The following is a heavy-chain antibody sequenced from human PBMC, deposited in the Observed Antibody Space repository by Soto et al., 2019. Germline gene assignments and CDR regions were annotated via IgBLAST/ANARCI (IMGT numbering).Heavy chain of an antibody. CDR1: GFTFSSYV. CDR3: ARDLLDIIGSTDAFDI. D-gene: IGHD3-22*01. J-gene: IGHJ3*02. V-gene: IGHV3-21*01. CDR2: ISGSRSYI. Sequence: GSLRLSCAASGFTFSSYVMNWVRQAPGKGLEWVSSISGSRSYIYYADSVKGRFTISRDNAKNSLYLQMNSLGAEDTAVYYCARDLLDIIGSTDAFDIWGQGTMVTVS.